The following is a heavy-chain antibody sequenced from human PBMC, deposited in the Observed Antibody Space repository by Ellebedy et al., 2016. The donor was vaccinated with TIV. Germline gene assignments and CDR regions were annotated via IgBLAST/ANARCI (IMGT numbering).Heavy chain of an antibody. Sequence: AASVKVSCKTSEYTFTRFYIHWVRQAPGQGLEWIGVIDPSGRTTRYAQRFQGRVTMPRDTSTSTGYLELSSLRSEDTAIYYCAREGGEITMPEEAFDYWGQGTVVTVSS. J-gene: IGHJ4*02. V-gene: IGHV1-46*01. CDR2: IDPSGRTT. CDR3: AREGGEITMPEEAFDY. D-gene: IGHD3-16*01. CDR1: EYTFTRFY.